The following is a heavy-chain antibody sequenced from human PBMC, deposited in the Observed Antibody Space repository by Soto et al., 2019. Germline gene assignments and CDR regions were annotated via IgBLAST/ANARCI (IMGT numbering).Heavy chain of an antibody. J-gene: IGHJ4*02. Sequence: QSTLKESGPTLVKPTQTLTLTCTFSGFSLSTSGVGVGWIRQPPGKALEWLALIYWNDDKRYSPSLKSRLTITKDTSKNQVVLTMTNMDPVDTATYYCAHISCTNGVCYTFDYWGQGTLVTVSS. D-gene: IGHD2-8*01. CDR1: GFSLSTSGVG. CDR3: AHISCTNGVCYTFDY. V-gene: IGHV2-5*01. CDR2: IYWNDDK.